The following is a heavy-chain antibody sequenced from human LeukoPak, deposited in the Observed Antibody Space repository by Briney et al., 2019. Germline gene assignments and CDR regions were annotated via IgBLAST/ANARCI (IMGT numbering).Heavy chain of an antibody. CDR2: INHSGNT. CDR1: GGSFSGYY. V-gene: IGHV4-34*01. Sequence: SETLSLTCTVSGGSFSGYYWSWIRQPPGKGLEWIGEINHSGNTNYNPSLKSRVTISVDTSKNQFSLKLSSVTAADTAVYYCARGKNYYDSSGYYSHLFGYWGQGTLVTVSS. D-gene: IGHD3-22*01. CDR3: ARGKNYYDSSGYYSHLFGY. J-gene: IGHJ4*02.